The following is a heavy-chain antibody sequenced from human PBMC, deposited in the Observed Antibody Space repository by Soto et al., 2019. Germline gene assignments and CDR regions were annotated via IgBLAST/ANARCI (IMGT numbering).Heavy chain of an antibody. V-gene: IGHV4-59*01. D-gene: IGHD4-17*01. CDR1: GGSISSYY. J-gene: IGHJ3*02. CDR3: ARAYGVWYEGAFDI. CDR2: IYYSGSS. Sequence: PSETLSLTCTVSGGSISSYYWSWIRQPPGKGLEWIGYIYYSGSSNYNPSLKSRVTISVDTSKNQFSLKLSSVTAADTAVYYCARAYGVWYEGAFDIWGQGTMVTVSS.